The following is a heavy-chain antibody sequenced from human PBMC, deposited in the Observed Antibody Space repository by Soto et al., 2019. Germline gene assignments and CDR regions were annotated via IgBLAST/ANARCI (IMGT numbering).Heavy chain of an antibody. J-gene: IGHJ4*02. Sequence: EVHMVGSGGGLVQPGGSLRLSCAASGFTFTNYWMNWVRQAPGKGLEWVANIKEDGSEMNYVDSVKGRFTISRDNAKNSVYLQMNSLRAEDTAVYSCLSFWTDSWGQGPLVTVSS. D-gene: IGHD1-1*01. CDR2: IKEDGSEM. CDR1: GFTFTNYW. CDR3: LSFWTDS. V-gene: IGHV3-7*03.